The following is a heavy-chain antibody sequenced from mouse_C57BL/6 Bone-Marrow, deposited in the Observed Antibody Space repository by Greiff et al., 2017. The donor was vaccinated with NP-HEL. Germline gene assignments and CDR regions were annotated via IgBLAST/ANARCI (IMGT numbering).Heavy chain of an antibody. CDR1: GYTFTSYW. V-gene: IGHV1-59*01. Sequence: QVQLQQPGAELVRPGTSVKLSCKASGYTFTSYWMHWAKQRPGQGLEWIEVIDPSVSYTNYNHKFKGKATLTVDTSSSTAYMRLSGLTSEDSAVYYCGAMDYWGQGTSVTVSS. CDR3: GAMDY. J-gene: IGHJ4*01. CDR2: IDPSVSYT.